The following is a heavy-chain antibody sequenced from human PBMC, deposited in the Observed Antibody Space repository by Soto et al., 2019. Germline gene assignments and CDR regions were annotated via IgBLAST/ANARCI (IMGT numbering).Heavy chain of an antibody. Sequence: GGSLRLSCAASGFTLSAYGMHWVRQAPGKGLERVAVISNDGNNKYHADSVKGRFTISRDNSKNTLYLQMNSLRAEDTAVYYCAKDSGRGSADYYFDYWGRGTLVTVSS. V-gene: IGHV3-30*18. CDR3: AKDSGRGSADYYFDY. CDR2: ISNDGNNK. D-gene: IGHD3-10*01. J-gene: IGHJ4*02. CDR1: GFTLSAYG.